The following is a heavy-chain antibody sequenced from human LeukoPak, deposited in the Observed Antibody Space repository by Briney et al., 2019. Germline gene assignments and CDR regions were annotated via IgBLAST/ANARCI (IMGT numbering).Heavy chain of an antibody. CDR3: ARYCSSTSCILRGFDY. D-gene: IGHD2-2*01. Sequence: SETLSRTCSVSGYSFTSGHYWGWIRQPPGKGLEWIGNIYHTGSTHYNPSLKSRVTISVDTSKNQFSLKLSSVTAADTAVYYCARYCSSTSCILRGFDYWGQGTLVTVSS. J-gene: IGHJ4*02. V-gene: IGHV4-38-2*01. CDR2: IYHTGST. CDR1: GYSFTSGHY.